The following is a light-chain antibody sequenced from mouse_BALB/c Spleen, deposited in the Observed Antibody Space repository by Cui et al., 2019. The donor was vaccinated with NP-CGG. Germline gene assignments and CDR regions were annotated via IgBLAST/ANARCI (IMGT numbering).Light chain of an antibody. Sequence: QAFVTQEPALTTSPGETVTLTCRSSTGAVTTSNYANWVQEKPDHLFTGLVGNTNNRAPGVPARFSGSLIGDKAALTITGAQTEDESIYFCALWYSNHWVFGGGTKLTVL. V-gene: IGLV1*01. CDR3: ALWYSNHWV. CDR2: NTN. J-gene: IGLJ1*01. CDR1: TGAVTTSNY.